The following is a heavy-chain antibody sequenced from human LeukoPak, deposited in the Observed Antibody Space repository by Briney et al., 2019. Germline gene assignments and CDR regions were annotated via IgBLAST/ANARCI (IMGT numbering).Heavy chain of an antibody. CDR1: GFTSSSYA. V-gene: IGHV3-30-3*01. J-gene: IGHJ6*02. CDR3: ARVGDYDFWSGFMDV. D-gene: IGHD3-3*01. Sequence: GGSLRLSCAASGFTSSSYAMHWVRQAPGKGLEWVAVISYDGSNKYYADSVKGRFTISRDNSKNTLYLQMNSLRAEDTAVYYCARVGDYDFWSGFMDVWGQGTTVTVSS. CDR2: ISYDGSNK.